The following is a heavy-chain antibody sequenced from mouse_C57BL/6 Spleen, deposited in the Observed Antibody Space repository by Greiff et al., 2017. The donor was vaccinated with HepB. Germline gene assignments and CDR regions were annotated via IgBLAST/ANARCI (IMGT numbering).Heavy chain of an antibody. CDR2: ISDGGSYT. J-gene: IGHJ1*03. CDR3: ARGGNYGSRGYFDV. CDR1: GFTFSSYA. Sequence: EVQGVESGGGLVKPGGSLKLSCAASGFTFSSYAMSWVRQTPEKRLEWVATISDGGSYTYYPDNVKGRFTISRDNAKNNLYLQMSHLKSEDTAMYYCARGGNYGSRGYFDVWGTGTTVTVSS. D-gene: IGHD1-1*01. V-gene: IGHV5-4*01.